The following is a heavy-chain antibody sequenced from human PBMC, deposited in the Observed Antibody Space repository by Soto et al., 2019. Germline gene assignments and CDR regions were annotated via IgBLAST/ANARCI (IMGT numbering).Heavy chain of an antibody. CDR2: ISYDGSNK. Sequence: QVQLVESGGGVVQPGRSLRLSCAASGFTFSSYGMHWVRQAPGKGLEWVAVISYDGSNKYYADSVKGRFTISSDNSKTTLYLQMNSLRAEDTAVYYCAKRRVGVSWLVVDYWGQGTLVTVYS. CDR1: GFTFSSYG. J-gene: IGHJ4*02. CDR3: AKRRVGVSWLVVDY. V-gene: IGHV3-30*18. D-gene: IGHD6-19*01.